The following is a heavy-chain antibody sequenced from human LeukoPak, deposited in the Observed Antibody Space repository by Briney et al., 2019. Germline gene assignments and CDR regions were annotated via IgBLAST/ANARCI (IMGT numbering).Heavy chain of an antibody. CDR3: ARDKSYFGSGNYHYFDS. J-gene: IGHJ4*02. D-gene: IGHD3-10*01. CDR2: ISSSSSYI. Sequence: GGSLRLSCAASGFTFSRYSMNWVRQAPGKGLEWVSFISSSSSYIYYADSVKGRFTVSRDNAKNSLSLQMNSLRPEDTALYYCARDKSYFGSGNYHYFDSWGQGALVIVSS. V-gene: IGHV3-21*01. CDR1: GFTFSRYS.